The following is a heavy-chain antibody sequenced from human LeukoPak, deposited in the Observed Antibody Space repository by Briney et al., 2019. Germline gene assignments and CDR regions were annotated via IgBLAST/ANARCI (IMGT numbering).Heavy chain of an antibody. CDR1: GYTFITYG. V-gene: IGHV1-18*01. Sequence: ASVKVSCKAFGYTFITYGISWVRQAPGQGLEWMGWISAYNGNTNYAQKFQGRVTMTEDTSTDTAYMELSSLRSEDTAVYYCATVGSTSLRAFDIWGQGTMVTVSS. CDR3: ATVGSTSLRAFDI. CDR2: ISAYNGNT. D-gene: IGHD2-2*01. J-gene: IGHJ3*02.